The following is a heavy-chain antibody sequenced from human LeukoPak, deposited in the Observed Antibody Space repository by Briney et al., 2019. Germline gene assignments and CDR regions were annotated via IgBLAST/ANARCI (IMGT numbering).Heavy chain of an antibody. CDR2: ISAYNGNT. Sequence: ASVKVSCKASGYTFTSYGISWVRQAPGQGLEWMGWISAYNGNTNYAQKLQGRVTMTTDTSTSTAYMELRSLRSDDTAVYYCARDGIVVVPAAGGDYWGQGTLVTVSS. CDR3: ARDGIVVVPAAGGDY. CDR1: GYTFTSYG. D-gene: IGHD2-2*01. J-gene: IGHJ4*02. V-gene: IGHV1-18*01.